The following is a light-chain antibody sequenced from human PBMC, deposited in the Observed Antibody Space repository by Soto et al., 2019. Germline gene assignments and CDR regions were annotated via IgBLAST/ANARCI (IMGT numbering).Light chain of an antibody. Sequence: QALLTQPPSSSGTPGQRVTISCSGSSSNIGRNTVNWYQQFPGTAPKLFIYRDDQRPSGVPDRFSGSKSGTSASLAISGLQSEDEADYYCAAWDDSLNGYVFGTGTKVTVL. CDR1: SSNIGRNT. V-gene: IGLV1-44*01. CDR3: AAWDDSLNGYV. J-gene: IGLJ1*01. CDR2: RDD.